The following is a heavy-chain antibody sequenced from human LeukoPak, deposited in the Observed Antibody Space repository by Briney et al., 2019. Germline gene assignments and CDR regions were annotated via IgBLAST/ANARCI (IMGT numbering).Heavy chain of an antibody. CDR2: ISVRSNYI. Sequence: GGSLRLSCAASGYTFSSYSINWVRQAPGKGLERVSSISVRSNYIYYADSVRGRFSISRDDARDSLYLQMNSLRAEDTAVYYCVRLRRNSDTSGYYYYYDYWGQGTLVTVSS. D-gene: IGHD3-22*01. J-gene: IGHJ4*02. CDR3: VRLRRNSDTSGYYYYYDY. CDR1: GYTFSSYS. V-gene: IGHV3-21*01.